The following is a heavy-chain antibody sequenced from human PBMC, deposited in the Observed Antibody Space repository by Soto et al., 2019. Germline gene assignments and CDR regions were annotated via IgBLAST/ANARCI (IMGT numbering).Heavy chain of an antibody. CDR1: RFTFSDYY. D-gene: IGHD5-12*01. CDR2: ISSSSSYT. J-gene: IGHJ4*02. Sequence: QVQLVESGGSLVKPGGSLRLSCAASRFTFSDYYMGWIRQAPGKGLEWVSYISSSSSYTNYADSVKGRFTISRDNAKNSLYLQMISLRAEDTAVYYCARDHHRYSGYDYVDYWGQGTLVTVSS. CDR3: ARDHHRYSGYDYVDY. V-gene: IGHV3-11*05.